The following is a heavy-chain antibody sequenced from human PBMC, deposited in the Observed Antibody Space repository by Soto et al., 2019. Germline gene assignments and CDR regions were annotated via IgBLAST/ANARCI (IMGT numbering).Heavy chain of an antibody. CDR2: ISPYNDYT. J-gene: IGHJ6*02. V-gene: IGHV1-18*01. Sequence: QVQLAQSANEVKKPGASVRVSCKAAGYTFIRYGIAWVRQAPGQGLEWMGWISPYNDYTVYAQKFQGRVSMTADTSTRTVYMNRRCLKSDDTAVYYCARGGYYDNSWGKLSHYGLDVWGQGTSVSVSS. D-gene: IGHD3-16*01. CDR1: GYTFIRYG. CDR3: ARGGYYDNSWGKLSHYGLDV.